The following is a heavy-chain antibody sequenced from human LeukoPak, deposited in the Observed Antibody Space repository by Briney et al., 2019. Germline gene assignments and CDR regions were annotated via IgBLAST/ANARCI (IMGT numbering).Heavy chain of an antibody. CDR2: IKQDGSEK. J-gene: IGHJ4*02. V-gene: IGHV3-7*01. CDR1: GFTFSSYW. D-gene: IGHD6-13*01. CDR3: ARGVWYSSSWSHFDY. Sequence: GGSLRLSCAACGFTFSSYWMSGVRQAPGKALEWVANIKQDGSEKYYVDSVKGRFTISRDNAKNSLYLQMNSRRAEDTAVYYCARGVWYSSSWSHFDYWGQGTLVTVSS.